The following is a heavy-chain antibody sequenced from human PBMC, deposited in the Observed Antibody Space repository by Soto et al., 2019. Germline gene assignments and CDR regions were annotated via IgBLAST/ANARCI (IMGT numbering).Heavy chain of an antibody. CDR2: ISGSGGST. J-gene: IGHJ3*02. CDR3: AKDAYVTPEGGAFDI. CDR1: GFTFSRYA. V-gene: IGHV3-23*01. Sequence: GGSLSLPCAASGFTFSRYAMSWVRQAPGKGLEWVSAISGSGGSTYYTDSVKGRLAISRDNSKNTLYLQRNSLIAEDTAVYYCAKDAYVTPEGGAFDIWGEGTMGTVSS. D-gene: IGHD3-16*01.